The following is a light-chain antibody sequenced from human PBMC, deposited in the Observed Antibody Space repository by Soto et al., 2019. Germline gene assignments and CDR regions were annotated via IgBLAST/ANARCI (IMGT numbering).Light chain of an antibody. CDR2: GAS. CDR1: QSVTNN. CDR3: QQYNNWPPWT. V-gene: IGKV3-15*01. J-gene: IGKJ1*01. Sequence: EIVMTQSPATLSVSPGDTATLSCRASQSVTNNLAWYQQKPGQAPRLLISGASTRATGIPARFSGSGSGTEFSLTICSLQSEDVAVYYCQQYNNWPPWTFGQGTKVEIK.